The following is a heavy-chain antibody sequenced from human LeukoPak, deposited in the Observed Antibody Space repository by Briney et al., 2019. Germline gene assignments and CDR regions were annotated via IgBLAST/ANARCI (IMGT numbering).Heavy chain of an antibody. V-gene: IGHV4-31*03. CDR3: RFQTSQNEGYYFDY. CDR1: GGSISSGGYY. Sequence: PSETLSLTCTVSGGSISSGGYYWSWIRQHPGKGLEWIGYIYYSGSTYYNPSLKSRVTISVDTSKNQFSLKLSSVTAADTAVYYCRFQTSQNEGYYFDYWGQGTLVTASS. CDR2: IYYSGST. J-gene: IGHJ4*02. D-gene: IGHD1-1*01.